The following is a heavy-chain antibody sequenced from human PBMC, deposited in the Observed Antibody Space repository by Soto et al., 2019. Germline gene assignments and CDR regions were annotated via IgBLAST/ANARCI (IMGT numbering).Heavy chain of an antibody. D-gene: IGHD6-6*01. CDR1: GCTFSSYA. CDR3: ERYTTDSSSSGRYYYYGMDV. CDR2: IIPIFGTA. Sequence: SVKVSCKASGCTFSSYAISWVRQAPGQGLEWMGGIIPIFGTANYAQKFQGRVTITADESTSTAYMELSSLRSEDTAVYYCERYTTDSSSSGRYYYYGMDVWGQGTTVTLSS. J-gene: IGHJ6*02. V-gene: IGHV1-69*13.